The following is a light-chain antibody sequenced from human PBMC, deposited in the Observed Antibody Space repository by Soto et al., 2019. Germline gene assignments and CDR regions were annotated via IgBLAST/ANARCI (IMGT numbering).Light chain of an antibody. Sequence: QAVVTQPPSVSGAPGQRVTIPCTGRSSNIGAGYDVHWYQQLPETAPKLLIYGNSNRPSGVPDRFSGSKSGTSASLAITGLQAEDEADYYCQSYDSSLSGYVFGTGTKLTVL. J-gene: IGLJ1*01. CDR2: GNS. CDR1: SSNIGAGYD. CDR3: QSYDSSLSGYV. V-gene: IGLV1-40*01.